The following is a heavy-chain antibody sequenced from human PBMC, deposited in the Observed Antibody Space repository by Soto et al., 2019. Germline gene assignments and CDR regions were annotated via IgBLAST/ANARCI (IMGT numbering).Heavy chain of an antibody. CDR1: GFTFSSYW. V-gene: IGHV3-7*01. J-gene: IGHJ6*03. Sequence: EVQLVESGGGLVQPGGSLRLSCAASGFTFSSYWMSWVRQAPGKGLEWVANIKQDGSEKYYVDSVKGRFTISRDNAKNSLYLQMNSLRAEDTAVYYCARDFGHVRYYYYYMDVWGKGTTVTVSS. CDR3: ARDFGHVRYYYYYMDV. CDR2: IKQDGSEK. D-gene: IGHD3-3*01.